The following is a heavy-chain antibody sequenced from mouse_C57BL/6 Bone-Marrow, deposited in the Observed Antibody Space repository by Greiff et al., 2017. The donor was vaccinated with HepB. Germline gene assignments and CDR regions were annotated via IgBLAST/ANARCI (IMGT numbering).Heavy chain of an antibody. D-gene: IGHD1-1*01. CDR2: IDPSDSYT. Sequence: QVQLQQPGAELVKPGASVKLSCKASGYTFTSYWMHWVKQRPGQGLEWIGEIDPSDSYTNYNQKFKGKSTLTVDKSSSTAYMQLSSLTSEDSAVYYCAIYYYGRETFDYWGQGTTLTVSS. J-gene: IGHJ2*01. CDR1: GYTFTSYW. V-gene: IGHV1-69*01. CDR3: AIYYYGRETFDY.